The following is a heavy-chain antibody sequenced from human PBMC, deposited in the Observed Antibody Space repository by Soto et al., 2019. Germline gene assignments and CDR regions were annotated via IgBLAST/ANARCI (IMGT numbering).Heavy chain of an antibody. CDR3: ARDTVREIVRAAAGRDYYYYYYYGMDV. CDR2: ISYDGSNK. CDR1: GFAFSSYA. D-gene: IGHD6-13*01. V-gene: IGHV3-30-3*01. J-gene: IGHJ6*02. Sequence: GGSLRLSCAASGFAFSSYAMHWVRQAPGKGLEWVAVISYDGSNKYYADSVKGRFTISRDNSKNTLYLQMNSLRAEDTAVYYCARDTVREIVRAAAGRDYYYYYYYGMDVWGQGTTVTVSS.